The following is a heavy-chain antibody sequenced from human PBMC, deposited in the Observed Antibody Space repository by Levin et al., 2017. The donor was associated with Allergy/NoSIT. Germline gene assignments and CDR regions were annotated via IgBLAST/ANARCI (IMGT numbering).Heavy chain of an antibody. D-gene: IGHD5-12*01. Sequence: GGSLRLSCAASGFTFSSYAMTWVRQAPGKGLEWVSSISASAGSTYYADSVKGRFTISRDNSKTTLYLQMNSLRAEDTAVYYCARDQRGPTRDIVATIRAGFDYWGQGTLVTVSS. CDR1: GFTFSSYA. CDR3: ARDQRGPTRDIVATIRAGFDY. CDR2: ISASAGST. J-gene: IGHJ4*02. V-gene: IGHV3-23*01.